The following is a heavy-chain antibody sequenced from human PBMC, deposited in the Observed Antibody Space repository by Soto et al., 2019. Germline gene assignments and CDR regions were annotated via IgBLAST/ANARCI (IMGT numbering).Heavy chain of an antibody. V-gene: IGHV4-30-2*01. CDR2: IYHSGST. D-gene: IGHD1-20*01. Sequence: TLSLTCAVSVGSISSGGYSWVWIRHPPGKGLEWIGYIYHSGSTYYNPSLKSRVTISVDTSKNQFSLKLSSVTAADTAVYYCARDRAVTGNDNWFDPWGQGTLVTVSS. CDR1: VGSISSGGYS. J-gene: IGHJ5*02. CDR3: ARDRAVTGNDNWFDP.